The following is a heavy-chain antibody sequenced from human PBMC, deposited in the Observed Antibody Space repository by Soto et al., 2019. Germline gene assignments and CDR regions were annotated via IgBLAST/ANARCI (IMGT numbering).Heavy chain of an antibody. J-gene: IGHJ6*02. CDR1: GFTFSSYA. CDR2: ISYDGSNK. V-gene: IGHV3-30-3*01. D-gene: IGHD5-18*01. CDR3: AREMDTAMVALPRGMDV. Sequence: GGSLRLSCAASGFTFSSYAMHWVRQAPGKGLEWVAVISYDGSNKYYADSVKGRFTISRDNSKNTLYLQMNSLRAEDTAVYYCAREMDTAMVALPRGMDVWGQGTTVTVSS.